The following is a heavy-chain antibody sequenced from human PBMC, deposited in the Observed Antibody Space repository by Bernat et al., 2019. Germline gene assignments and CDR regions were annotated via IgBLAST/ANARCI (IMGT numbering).Heavy chain of an antibody. CDR1: GGTFSSYA. J-gene: IGHJ4*02. Sequence: QVQLVQSGAEVKKPGSSVKVSCKASGGTFSSYAISWVRQAPGQGLEWMGGIIPIFGTANYAQKFQGRVTITADESTSKAYMELSSLRSEDTAVYYCARDNRPFARSGGSCYVWWGKGTLVTVSS. D-gene: IGHD2-15*01. CDR2: IIPIFGTA. CDR3: ARDNRPFARSGGSCYVW. V-gene: IGHV1-69*01.